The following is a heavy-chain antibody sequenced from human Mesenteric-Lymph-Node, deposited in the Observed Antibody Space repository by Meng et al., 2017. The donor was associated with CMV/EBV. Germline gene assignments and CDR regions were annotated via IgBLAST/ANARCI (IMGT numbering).Heavy chain of an antibody. CDR1: GGTFSSYA. D-gene: IGHD3-3*01. CDR3: VREEGVVAARGNRFDP. V-gene: IGHV1-69*05. Sequence: SVKVSCKASGGTFSSYAISWVRQAPGQGLEWMGGIIPIFGTANYAQKFQGRVTMTRDTSTSTVYMELSSLRVEDTAVYYCVREEGVVAARGNRFDPWGPGTLVTVSS. J-gene: IGHJ5*02. CDR2: IIPIFGTA.